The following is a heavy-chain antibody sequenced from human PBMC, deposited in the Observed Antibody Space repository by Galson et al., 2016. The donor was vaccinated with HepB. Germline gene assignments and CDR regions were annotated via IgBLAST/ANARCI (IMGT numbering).Heavy chain of an antibody. J-gene: IGHJ4*02. CDR2: IVVASDKT. CDR3: AAGYSSSSLLY. V-gene: IGHV1-58*02. CDR1: GYTFTSYG. D-gene: IGHD6-13*01. Sequence: SVKVSCKASGYTFTSYGISWVRQAPGQRLEWIGWIVVASDKTNYAQKLQERVTITRDMSTSTAYMELSSLRSEDTAVYYCAAGYSSSSLLYWGQGSLVTVSS.